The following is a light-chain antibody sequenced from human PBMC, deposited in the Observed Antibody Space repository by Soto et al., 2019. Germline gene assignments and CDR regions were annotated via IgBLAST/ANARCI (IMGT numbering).Light chain of an antibody. J-gene: IGKJ1*01. V-gene: IGKV1-5*03. CDR2: KAA. CDR3: QQYNSYSVPS. Sequence: DVQMTQSPSTLSASVGDRVTITCRASQNIDNWLAWYQQKPRKAPKLLIYKAASLESGVPSRFSGSGSGTAFTLTISSLEPADFATYHCQQYNSYSVPSFGQGTKVEIK. CDR1: QNIDNW.